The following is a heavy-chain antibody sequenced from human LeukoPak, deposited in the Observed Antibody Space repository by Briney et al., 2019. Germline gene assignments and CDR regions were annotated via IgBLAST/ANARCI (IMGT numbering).Heavy chain of an antibody. CDR3: ARDYCSGGSCYFDY. CDR2: IYYSGST. CDR1: GGSISSYY. D-gene: IGHD2-15*01. V-gene: IGHV4-59*01. Sequence: PSETLSLTCTVSGGSISSYYWSWIRQPPGKGLEWIGYIYYSGSTNYNPSLKSRVTISVGTSKNQFSLKLSSVTAADTAVYYCARDYCSGGSCYFDYWGQGTLVTVSS. J-gene: IGHJ4*02.